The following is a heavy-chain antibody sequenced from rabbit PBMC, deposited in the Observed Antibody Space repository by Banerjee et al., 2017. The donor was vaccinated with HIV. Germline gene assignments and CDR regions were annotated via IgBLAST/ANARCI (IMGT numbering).Heavy chain of an antibody. D-gene: IGHD1-1*01. CDR2: IDIGSSAFT. J-gene: IGHJ4*01. CDR1: GVSFSGNSY. CDR3: VREVYHILGL. V-gene: IGHV1S45*01. Sequence: QEQLVESGGDLVKPGASLTLTCIASGVSFSGNSYMCWVRQAPGKGLEWIACIDIGSSAFTYFASWAKGRFTISKTSSTTVTLQMTSLTAADTATYFCVREVYHILGLWGPGTLVT.